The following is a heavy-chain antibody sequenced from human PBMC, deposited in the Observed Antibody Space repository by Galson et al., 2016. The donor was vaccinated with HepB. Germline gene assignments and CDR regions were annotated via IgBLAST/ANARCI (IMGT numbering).Heavy chain of an antibody. CDR3: ASNEYGSNSYFDY. CDR2: IYIGDSDT. Sequence: QSGAEVKKPGESLKISCQASGCTSTSYWIGWVRQMPGKGLEWMGIIYIGDSDTRYSPSSQGQVTISADKSISTAYLQWSSLKASDTSMSYCASNEYGSNSYFDYWGQGTLVTVSS. J-gene: IGHJ4*02. V-gene: IGHV5-51*01. D-gene: IGHD4-23*01. CDR1: GCTSTSYW.